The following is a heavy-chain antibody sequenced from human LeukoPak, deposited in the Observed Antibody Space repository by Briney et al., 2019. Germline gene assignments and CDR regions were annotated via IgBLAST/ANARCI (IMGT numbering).Heavy chain of an antibody. CDR2: IYHSGST. D-gene: IGHD6-13*01. J-gene: IGHJ4*02. CDR3: TGVYSSSWYQGGKLDY. Sequence: SETLSLTCTVSGYSISSGYYWGWIRQPPGKGLEWIGSIYHSGSTYYNPSLKSRVTISVDTSKNQFSLKLSSVTAADTAVYYCTGVYSSSWYQGGKLDYWGQGTLVTVSS. CDR1: GYSISSGYY. V-gene: IGHV4-38-2*02.